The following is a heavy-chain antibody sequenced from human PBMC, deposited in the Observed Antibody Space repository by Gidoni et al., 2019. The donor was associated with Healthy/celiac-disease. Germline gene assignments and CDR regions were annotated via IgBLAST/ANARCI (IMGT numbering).Heavy chain of an antibody. CDR1: GFTVSSNY. Sequence: EVQLVESGGGLVQPGGSLRLSCAASGFTVSSNYMSWVRQAPGKGLEWVSVIYSGGSTYYADSVKGRFTISRDNSKNTLYLQMNSLRAEDTAVYYCARGYYYGSGSYYPFDYWGQGTLVTVSS. D-gene: IGHD3-10*01. J-gene: IGHJ4*02. CDR2: IYSGGST. CDR3: ARGYYYGSGSYYPFDY. V-gene: IGHV3-66*01.